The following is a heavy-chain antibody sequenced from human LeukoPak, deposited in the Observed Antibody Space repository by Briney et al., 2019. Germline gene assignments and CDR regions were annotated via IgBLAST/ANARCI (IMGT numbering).Heavy chain of an antibody. V-gene: IGHV1-46*01. J-gene: IGHJ6*02. Sequence: ASVKVSCKASGYTFTSYYMHWVRQAPGQGLEWMGIINPSGGSTSYAQKFQDRVTMTRDTSTSTVYMELSSLRSEDTAVYYCARVEWEYTAMVTGPRGMDVWGQGTTVTVSS. CDR2: INPSGGST. CDR1: GYTFTSYY. CDR3: ARVEWEYTAMVTGPRGMDV. D-gene: IGHD5-18*01.